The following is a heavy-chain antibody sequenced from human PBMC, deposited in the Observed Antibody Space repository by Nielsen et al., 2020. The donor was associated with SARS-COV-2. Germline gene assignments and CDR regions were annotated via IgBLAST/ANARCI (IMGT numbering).Heavy chain of an antibody. J-gene: IGHJ4*02. V-gene: IGHV3-11*04. Sequence: GESLKLSCAASGFTFSDYYMSWIRQAPGKGLEWVSYISSSGSTIYYPDSVKGRFTISRDNAKNSLYLQMNSLRAEDTAVYYCARDEDQLAIFDYWGQGTLVTVSS. D-gene: IGHD2-2*01. CDR1: GFTFSDYY. CDR2: ISSSGSTI. CDR3: ARDEDQLAIFDY.